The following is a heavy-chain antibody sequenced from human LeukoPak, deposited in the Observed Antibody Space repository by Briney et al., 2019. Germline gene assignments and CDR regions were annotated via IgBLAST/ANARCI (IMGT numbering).Heavy chain of an antibody. V-gene: IGHV4-59*01. CDR3: ARVAYYDSSGYYFDY. J-gene: IGHJ4*02. CDR2: IDSTGST. CDR1: GVSISTYY. D-gene: IGHD3-22*01. Sequence: PSETLSLTCTVSGVSISTYYWSWIRQPPGKGLECIGYIDSTGSTNYEPSLKSRVTISVDTSKNQFSLRMRSVTAADTAVCYCARVAYYDSSGYYFDYWGQGTLVTVSS.